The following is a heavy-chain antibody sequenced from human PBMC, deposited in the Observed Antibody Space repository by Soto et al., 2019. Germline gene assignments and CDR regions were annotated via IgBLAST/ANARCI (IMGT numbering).Heavy chain of an antibody. CDR3: AKSTSGALEWLLYDS. V-gene: IGHV3-23*01. CDR1: GFSFSSYS. J-gene: IGHJ5*01. D-gene: IGHD3-3*01. Sequence: EVQMLESGGGLVQPGGSLRLSCAASGFSFSSYSMSWVRQAPGKGLEWVSGISDRGGNTDYADSVKGRFTISRDNSKNTLYLQMNSLRAEDTAGYYCAKSTSGALEWLLYDSWGQGTLVTVSP. CDR2: ISDRGGNT.